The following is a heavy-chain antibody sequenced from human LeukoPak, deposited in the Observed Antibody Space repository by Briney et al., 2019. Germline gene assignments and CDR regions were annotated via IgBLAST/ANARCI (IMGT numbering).Heavy chain of an antibody. D-gene: IGHD2-21*01. Sequence: GGSLRLSCAASGFTFSSYAMSWVRQAPGKGLEWVSAISGSGGSTYYADSVKGRFTISRDNSKNTLYLQMNSLRAEDTAVYYCAKVRGRHRGRIVVVIPTHDAFDIWGQGTMVTVSS. J-gene: IGHJ3*02. V-gene: IGHV3-23*01. CDR3: AKVRGRHRGRIVVVIPTHDAFDI. CDR2: ISGSGGST. CDR1: GFTFSSYA.